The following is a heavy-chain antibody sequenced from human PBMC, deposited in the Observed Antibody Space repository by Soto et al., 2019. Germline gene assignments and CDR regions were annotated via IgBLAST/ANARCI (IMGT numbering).Heavy chain of an antibody. V-gene: IGHV5-51*01. D-gene: IGHD3-22*01. CDR3: ARDYYDSSGYGYYYGMDV. CDR2: IYPGDSDT. CDR1: GYSFTSYW. Sequence: PEESLKISCKGSGYSFTSYWIGWVRQMPGKGLEWMGIIYPGDSDTRYSPSFQGQVTISADKSISTAYLQWSSLKASDTAMYYCARDYYDSSGYGYYYGMDVWGQGTTVTVSS. J-gene: IGHJ6*02.